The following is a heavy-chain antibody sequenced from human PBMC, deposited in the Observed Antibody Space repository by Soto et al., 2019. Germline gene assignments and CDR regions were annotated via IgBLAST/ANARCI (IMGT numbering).Heavy chain of an antibody. V-gene: IGHV1-18*01. CDR1: GYTFTSYG. J-gene: IGHJ5*02. Sequence: ASVKVSCKASGYTFTSYGISWVRQAPGQGLEWMGWISAYNGNTNYAQKLQGRVTMTTDTSTSTAYMELGSLRSDDTAVYYCARPRRIAVAGTCVMWFGAWGQGTLVTVSS. CDR3: ARPRRIAVAGTCVMWFGA. CDR2: ISAYNGNT. D-gene: IGHD6-19*01.